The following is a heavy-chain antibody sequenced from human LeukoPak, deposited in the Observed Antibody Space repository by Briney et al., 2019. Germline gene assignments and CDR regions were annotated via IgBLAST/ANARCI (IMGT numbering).Heavy chain of an antibody. Sequence: PGGSLGLSCAASGFTFSSYSMNWVRQAPGKGLEWVSYISSSSTIYYADSVKGRFTISRDNAKNSLYLQMNSLRDEDTAVYYCARMGIAVAGTSYYFDYWGQGTLVTVSS. CDR1: GFTFSSYS. J-gene: IGHJ4*02. D-gene: IGHD6-19*01. V-gene: IGHV3-48*02. CDR3: ARMGIAVAGTSYYFDY. CDR2: ISSSSTI.